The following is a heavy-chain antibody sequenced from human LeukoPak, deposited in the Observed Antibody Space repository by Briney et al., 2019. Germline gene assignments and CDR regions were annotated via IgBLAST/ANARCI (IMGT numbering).Heavy chain of an antibody. CDR2: IYYSGST. Sequence: SETQSLTCTVSGGSISSYYWSWIRQPPGKGLEWIGYIYYSGSTNYNPSLKSRVTISVDTSKNQFSLKLSSVTAADTAVYYCARHSSSWYYYYYGMDVWGQGTTVTVSS. V-gene: IGHV4-59*01. CDR1: GGSISSYY. D-gene: IGHD6-13*01. J-gene: IGHJ6*02. CDR3: ARHSSSWYYYYYGMDV.